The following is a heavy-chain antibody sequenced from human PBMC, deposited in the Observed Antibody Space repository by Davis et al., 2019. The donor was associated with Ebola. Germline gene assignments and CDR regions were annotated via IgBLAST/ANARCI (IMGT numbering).Heavy chain of an antibody. CDR2: IYYSGST. D-gene: IGHD3-10*01. J-gene: IGHJ4*02. CDR3: ARHRGRAYLSY. Sequence: MPSETLSLTCTVSGGSISSSSYYWGWIRQPPGKGLEWIGSIYYSGSTYYNPSLKSRVTISVDTSKNQFSLKLSSVTAADTAVYYCARHRGRAYLSYWGQGTLVTVSS. V-gene: IGHV4-39*01. CDR1: GGSISSSSYY.